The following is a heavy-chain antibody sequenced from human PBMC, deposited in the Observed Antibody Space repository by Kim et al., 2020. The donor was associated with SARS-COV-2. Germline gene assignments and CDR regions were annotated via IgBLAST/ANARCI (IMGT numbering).Heavy chain of an antibody. V-gene: IGHV3-48*02. CDR1: GFTFSSYS. D-gene: IGHD5-12*01. CDR2: ISSSSSTI. J-gene: IGHJ6*02. CDR3: ARDGRREWLRLPSFTPGMDV. Sequence: GGSLRLSCAASGFTFSSYSMNWVRQAPGKGLEWVSYISSSSSTIYYADSVKGRFTISRDNAKNSLYLQMNSLRDEDTAVYYCARDGRREWLRLPSFTPGMDVWGQGTTVTVSS.